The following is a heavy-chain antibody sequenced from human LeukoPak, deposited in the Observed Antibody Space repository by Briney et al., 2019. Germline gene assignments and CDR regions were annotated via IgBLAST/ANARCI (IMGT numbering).Heavy chain of an antibody. J-gene: IGHJ3*02. CDR2: IHCSGST. Sequence: PSETLSLTCTVSGGSISSYYWSWIRQPPGKGLEWIGYIHCSGSTNYNPSLKSRVTISVGMSKNQFSLKLSSVTVADTAVYYCARGAVAAADDAFDIWGQGTMVTVSS. CDR3: ARGAVAAADDAFDI. D-gene: IGHD6-13*01. CDR1: GGSISSYY. V-gene: IGHV4-59*08.